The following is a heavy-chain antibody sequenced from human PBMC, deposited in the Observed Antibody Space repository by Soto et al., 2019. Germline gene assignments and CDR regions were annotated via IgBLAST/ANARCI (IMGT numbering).Heavy chain of an antibody. CDR2: IFYSRST. CDR1: GYSISSGDYY. J-gene: IGHJ6*02. Sequence: PSETLSLTCAVSGYSISSGDYYWSWIRQPPGKGLEWIGYIFYSRSTYYHPSLKGRLTISVDTSKNQISLKLTSVTAADTAVYYCARFPQLQVYGLDVGGQGTTVTVSS. V-gene: IGHV4-30-4*01. D-gene: IGHD2-2*01. CDR3: ARFPQLQVYGLDV.